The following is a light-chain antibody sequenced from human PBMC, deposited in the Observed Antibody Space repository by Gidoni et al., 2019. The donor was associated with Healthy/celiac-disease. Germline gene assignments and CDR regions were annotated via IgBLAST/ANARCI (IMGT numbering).Light chain of an antibody. CDR3: QSYDSSLSGSDVV. Sequence: QSVLPQPPSVSRAPGQRVTISCTGSSSNIGAGYDVHWYQQLPGTAPKLLIYGNSNRPSGVPDRFSGSKAGTSASLAITGLQAEDEADYDCQSYDSSLSGSDVVFGGGTKLTVL. J-gene: IGLJ2*01. CDR1: SSNIGAGYD. CDR2: GNS. V-gene: IGLV1-40*01.